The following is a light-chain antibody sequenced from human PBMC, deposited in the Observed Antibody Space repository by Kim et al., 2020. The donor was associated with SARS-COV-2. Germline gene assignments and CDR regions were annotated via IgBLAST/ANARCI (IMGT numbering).Light chain of an antibody. V-gene: IGLV3-21*04. J-gene: IGLJ3*02. CDR3: QVWDSSSDHRV. Sequence: VSVAPGKTARITCGGNNIGSKSVHWYQQKPGQAPVLVIYYDSDRPSGIPERFSGSNSGNTATLTISRVEAGDEADYYCQVWDSSSDHRVFGGGTQLTVL. CDR1: NIGSKS. CDR2: YDS.